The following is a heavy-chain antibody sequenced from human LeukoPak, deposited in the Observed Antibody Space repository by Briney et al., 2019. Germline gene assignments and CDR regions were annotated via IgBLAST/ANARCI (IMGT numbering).Heavy chain of an antibody. V-gene: IGHV4-4*02. D-gene: IGHD3-3*01. Sequence: SETLSLTCAVSGGSISSSNWWSWVRQPPGKGLEWIGEIYHSGSTNYNPSIKSRVTISVDKSKNQFSLKLSSVTAADTAVYYCARGVTIFGVAEYNWFDPWGQGTLVTVSS. CDR2: IYHSGST. J-gene: IGHJ5*02. CDR1: GGSISSSNW. CDR3: ARGVTIFGVAEYNWFDP.